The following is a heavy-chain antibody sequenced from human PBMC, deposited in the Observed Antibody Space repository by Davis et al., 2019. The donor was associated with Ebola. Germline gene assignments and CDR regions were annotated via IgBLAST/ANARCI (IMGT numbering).Heavy chain of an antibody. CDR1: GFTFSSYG. CDR3: AKDRGQYYFDY. Sequence: GESLKISCAASGFTFSSYGMHWVRQAPGKGLEWVAFIRYDGSNKYYADSVKGRFTISRDNSKNTLYLEMNNLRVEDTAVYYCAKDRGQYYFDYWGQGTLVTVSS. D-gene: IGHD3-16*01. J-gene: IGHJ4*02. V-gene: IGHV3-30*02. CDR2: IRYDGSNK.